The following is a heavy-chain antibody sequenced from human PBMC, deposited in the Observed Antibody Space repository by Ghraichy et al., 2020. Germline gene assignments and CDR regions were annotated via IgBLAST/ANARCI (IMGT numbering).Heavy chain of an antibody. Sequence: GESLRLSCAASGFTFSGSAIHWVRQASGKGLEWVGRIRSKTNTYATAYAASVKGRFTISRDDSKNTAYLQMNSLNTEDTAVYYCTRHPSSSSSTNRGFDYWGQGTLVTVSS. V-gene: IGHV3-73*01. J-gene: IGHJ4*02. CDR3: TRHPSSSSSTNRGFDY. CDR1: GFTFSGSA. D-gene: IGHD2-2*01. CDR2: IRSKTNTYAT.